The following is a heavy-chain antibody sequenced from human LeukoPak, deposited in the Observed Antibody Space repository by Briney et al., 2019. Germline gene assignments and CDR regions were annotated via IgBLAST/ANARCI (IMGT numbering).Heavy chain of an antibody. V-gene: IGHV3-21*01. Sequence: GGSLRLSCAASGFTFNTYSMNWVRQAPGKGLEWVSSISSNSDYRYYADSMKGRFTISRDNAKNSLYLQMNSLRAEDTAVYYCARTFVVVTAEDAFDIWGQGTMVTVSS. CDR3: ARTFVVVTAEDAFDI. D-gene: IGHD2-21*02. CDR1: GFTFNTYS. CDR2: ISSNSDYR. J-gene: IGHJ3*02.